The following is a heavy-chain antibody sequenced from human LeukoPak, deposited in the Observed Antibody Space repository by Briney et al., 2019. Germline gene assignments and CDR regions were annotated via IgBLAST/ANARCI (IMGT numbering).Heavy chain of an antibody. J-gene: IGHJ4*02. CDR1: GGTFSSYA. Sequence: SVKVSCKASGGTFSSYAISWVRQAPGQGLEWMGRIIPILGIANYAQKFQGRVTITADKSTSTAYMELSSLRSEDTAVYYSASRGDSSGYIDYWGQGTLVTVSS. V-gene: IGHV1-69*04. CDR3: ASRGDSSGYIDY. D-gene: IGHD3-22*01. CDR2: IIPILGIA.